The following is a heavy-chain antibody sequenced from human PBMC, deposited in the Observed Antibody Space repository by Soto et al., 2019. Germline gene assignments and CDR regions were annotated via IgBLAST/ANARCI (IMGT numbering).Heavy chain of an antibody. CDR3: ARTFRYAFWSDSPFYAMKV. D-gene: IGHD3-3*01. CDR1: ASSISSGNW. J-gene: IGHJ6*02. CDR2: IYYNGTT. Sequence: VKLQESGPGLVKPADTLSLTCSFSASSISSGNWWVWIRQPPWKGLEWIGYIYYNGTTYYNTALKSRLSLSVDTSKNQFSLKVRSLTAVDKAVYYGARTFRYAFWSDSPFYAMKVWGQGIMVIVSS. V-gene: IGHV4-28*01.